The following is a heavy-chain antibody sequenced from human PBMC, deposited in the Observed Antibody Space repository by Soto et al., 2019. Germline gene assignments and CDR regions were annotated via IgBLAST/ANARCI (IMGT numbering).Heavy chain of an antibody. CDR1: SFSMYS. J-gene: IGHJ5*02. CDR3: TRDQGGSYDSWFDP. Sequence: EVQVVESGGGLVKPGGSLRLSCNFSFSMYSMDWVRQAPGKGLEWVASISSGSVFIKYADSVKGRFTISRDNAKNSVSLQMDSLRVEDTAMYYCTRDQGGSYDSWFDPWGRRTLVTVSS. V-gene: IGHV3-21*01. CDR2: ISSGSVFI. D-gene: IGHD1-26*01.